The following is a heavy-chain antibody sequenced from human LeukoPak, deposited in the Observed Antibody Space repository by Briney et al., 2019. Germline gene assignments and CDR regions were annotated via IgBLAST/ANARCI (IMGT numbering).Heavy chain of an antibody. D-gene: IGHD6-13*01. V-gene: IGHV1-2*02. CDR3: ARVRIGQQLDKYYYYAMDV. Sequence: ASVKVPCKASGYTFTDYYMHWVRQAPGQGLEWMGWLNPNSGGTNYAQKSQGRVTMTTDTSISTAYMEVSRLRSDDTAVYYCARVRIGQQLDKYYYYAMDVWGQGTTVTVSS. CDR2: LNPNSGGT. CDR1: GYTFTDYY. J-gene: IGHJ6*02.